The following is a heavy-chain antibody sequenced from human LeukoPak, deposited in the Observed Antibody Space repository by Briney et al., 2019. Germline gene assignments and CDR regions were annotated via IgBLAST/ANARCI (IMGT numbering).Heavy chain of an antibody. Sequence: KPSQTLSLTCTVSGGSISSGDYYWSWTRQPPGKGLEWIGYIYYSGSTYYNPSLKSRVTISVDTSKNQFSLKLSSVTAADTAVYYCARDGYSSDLGAFDIWGQGTMVTVSS. CDR1: GGSISSGDYY. CDR3: ARDGYSSDLGAFDI. J-gene: IGHJ3*02. CDR2: IYYSGST. V-gene: IGHV4-30-4*08. D-gene: IGHD6-19*01.